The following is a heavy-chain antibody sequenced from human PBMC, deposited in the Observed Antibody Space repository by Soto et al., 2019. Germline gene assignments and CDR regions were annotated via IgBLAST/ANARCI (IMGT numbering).Heavy chain of an antibody. CDR2: ISYDGSNK. J-gene: IGHJ6*02. CDR3: ARTLTSDYGDYELDYYYYGMDV. CDR1: GFTFSSYA. Sequence: GGSLRLSCAASGFTFSSYAMHWVRQAPGKGLEWVAVISYDGSNKYYADSVKGRFTISRDNSKNTLYLQMNSLRAEDTAVYYCARTLTSDYGDYELDYYYYGMDVWGQGTTVTVSS. D-gene: IGHD4-17*01. V-gene: IGHV3-30-3*01.